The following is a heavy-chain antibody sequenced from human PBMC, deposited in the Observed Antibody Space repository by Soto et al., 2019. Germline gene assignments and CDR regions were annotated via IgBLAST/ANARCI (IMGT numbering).Heavy chain of an antibody. V-gene: IGHV1-69*06. CDR1: GYSFSSHA. Sequence: AGKGSCKGTGYSFSSHAITWVRQAPGQGLEWMGGIIPFFRTPSYAQKFQGRVTISADKSTNTSYLELRSLRSEDTAVYYCASGGALSTSWYWGDGLDSWREGTPVPVSP. CDR2: IIPFFRTP. J-gene: IGHJ4*02. CDR3: ASGGALSTSWYWGDGLDS. D-gene: IGHD6-13*01.